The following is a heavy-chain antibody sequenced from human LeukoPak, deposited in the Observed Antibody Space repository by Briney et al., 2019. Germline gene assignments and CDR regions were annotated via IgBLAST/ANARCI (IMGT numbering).Heavy chain of an antibody. CDR3: ARPHRQGSGRYYNGNRWYWFDP. Sequence: SETLSLTCTVSGGSISSSSYYWGWIRQPPGKGLEWIVEINHSGSTNYNPSLKSRVTVSVDTSKNQFSLKLSSVTAAHTAVYYCARPHRQGSGRYYNGNRWYWFDPWGQGTLVTVSS. J-gene: IGHJ5*02. D-gene: IGHD3-10*01. CDR2: INHSGST. V-gene: IGHV4-39*07. CDR1: GGSISSSSYY.